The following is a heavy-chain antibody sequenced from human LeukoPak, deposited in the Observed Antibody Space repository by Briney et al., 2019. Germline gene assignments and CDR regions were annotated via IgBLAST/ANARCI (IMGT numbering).Heavy chain of an antibody. CDR2: ISSSSSYI. V-gene: IGHV3-21*01. J-gene: IGHJ4*02. Sequence: GGSLRLSCAASGFTFSSYSMNWVRQAPGKGLGWVSSISSSSSYIYYADSVKGRFTISRDNAKNSLYLQMNSLRAEDTAVYYCARRRRGRLPDYWGQGTLVTVSS. CDR3: ARRRRGRLPDY. D-gene: IGHD3-16*01. CDR1: GFTFSSYS.